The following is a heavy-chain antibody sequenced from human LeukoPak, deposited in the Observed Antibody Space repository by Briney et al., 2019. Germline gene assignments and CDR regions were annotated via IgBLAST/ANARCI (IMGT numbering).Heavy chain of an antibody. Sequence: ASVKVSCKASGYTFTSYDINWVRQATGQGLEWMGWMNPNSGNTGYAQKFQGRVTMTTDTSTSTAYMELRSLRSDDTAVYYCAKGVDIWFGEYNWFDPWGQGTLVTVSS. D-gene: IGHD3-10*01. V-gene: IGHV1-8*02. CDR1: GYTFTSYD. CDR2: MNPNSGNT. J-gene: IGHJ5*02. CDR3: AKGVDIWFGEYNWFDP.